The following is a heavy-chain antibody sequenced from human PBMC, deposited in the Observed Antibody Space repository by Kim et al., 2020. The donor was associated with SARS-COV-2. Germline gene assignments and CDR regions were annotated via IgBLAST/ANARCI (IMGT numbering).Heavy chain of an antibody. CDR2: IYYSGST. CDR3: ATALPGYDYGDYAPGLVWEY. Sequence: SETLSLTCTVSGGSISSGDYYWSWIRQPPGKGLEWIGYIYYSGSTYYNPSLKSRVTISVDTSKNQFSLKLSSVTAADTAVYYCATALPGYDYGDYAPGLVWEYWGQGTLVTVSS. V-gene: IGHV4-30-4*01. J-gene: IGHJ4*02. D-gene: IGHD4-17*01. CDR1: GGSISSGDYY.